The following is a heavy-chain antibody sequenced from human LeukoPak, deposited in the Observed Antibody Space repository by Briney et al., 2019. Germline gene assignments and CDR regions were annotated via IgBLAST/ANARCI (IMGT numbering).Heavy chain of an antibody. Sequence: SETLSLTCTVSGGSISSISNSWGWIRHHPGKGLEWTGLTYYTGTTYKNPSLKSRVTISVDTSKNQFSLKLSSVTDADTAVYYCAQSLGSSNWIGSWFDPWGQGTLVTVSS. CDR1: GGSISSISNS. D-gene: IGHD6-13*01. CDR2: TYYTGTT. CDR3: AQSLGSSNWIGSWFDP. V-gene: IGHV4-39*01. J-gene: IGHJ5*02.